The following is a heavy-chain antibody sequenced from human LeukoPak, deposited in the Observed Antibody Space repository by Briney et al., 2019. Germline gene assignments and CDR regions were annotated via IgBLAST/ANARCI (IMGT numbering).Heavy chain of an antibody. Sequence: GASVKVSCKASGYTFTSYGISWVRQAPGQGLEWMGWISAYNGNTNYAQKLQGRVTMTTDTSTSTAYMGLRSLRSDDTAVYYCARDLQQQLVRGYHDAFDIWGQGTMVTVSS. V-gene: IGHV1-18*01. CDR2: ISAYNGNT. D-gene: IGHD6-13*01. CDR1: GYTFTSYG. J-gene: IGHJ3*02. CDR3: ARDLQQQLVRGYHDAFDI.